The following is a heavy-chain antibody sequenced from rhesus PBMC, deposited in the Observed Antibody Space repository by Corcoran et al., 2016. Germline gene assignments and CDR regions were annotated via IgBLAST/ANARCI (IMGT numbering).Heavy chain of an antibody. V-gene: IGHV4-80*01. D-gene: IGHD5-24*01. J-gene: IGHJ6*01. Sequence: QVQLQEAGPGLVKPSETLSLTCAVSGGRFSSYWWSWIRQPPGKGLEGMGEINGNRGSTTYTPSLKSRVTISNDASKTQFSLKLSSVPAADTAVYYCARDSGGLDSWGQGVVVTVSS. CDR3: ARDSGGLDS. CDR1: GGRFSSYW. CDR2: INGNRGST.